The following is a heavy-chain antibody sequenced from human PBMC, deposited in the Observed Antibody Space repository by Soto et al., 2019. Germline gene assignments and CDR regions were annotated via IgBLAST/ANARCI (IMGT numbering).Heavy chain of an antibody. CDR1: GFTFSSYA. CDR3: ARDVGPRIQLCSDY. V-gene: IGHV3-64*01. J-gene: IGHJ4*02. CDR2: ISSNGGST. Sequence: GGSLRLSCAASGFTFSSYAMHWVRQAPGKGLEYVSAISSNGGSTYYANSVKGRFTISRDNSKNTLYLQMGSLRAEDMAVYYCARDVGPRIQLCSDYWGQGTLVTVSS. D-gene: IGHD5-18*01.